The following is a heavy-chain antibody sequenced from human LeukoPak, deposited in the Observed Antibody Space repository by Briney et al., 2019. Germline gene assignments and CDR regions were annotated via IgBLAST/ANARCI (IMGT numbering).Heavy chain of an antibody. CDR2: INPNSGGT. Sequence: SVKVSCKASGYTFTSYYMHWVRQAPGQGLEWMGWINPNSGGTNYAQKFQGRVTTTRDTSISTAYMELSRLRSDDTAVYYCARDSGIAVAGTSFDYWGQGTLVTVSS. CDR3: ARDSGIAVAGTSFDY. J-gene: IGHJ4*02. D-gene: IGHD6-19*01. CDR1: GYTFTSYY. V-gene: IGHV1-2*02.